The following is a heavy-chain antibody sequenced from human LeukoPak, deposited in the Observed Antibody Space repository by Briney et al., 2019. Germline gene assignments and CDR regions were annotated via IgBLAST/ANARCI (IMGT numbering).Heavy chain of an antibody. CDR1: GGTFSGYY. CDR3: ARGSKMLGYNWFDP. V-gene: IGHV4-34*01. D-gene: IGHD1-26*01. J-gene: IGHJ5*02. Sequence: PSESLYLSCAVSGGTFSGYYLNWVRQPPGQGLEWIGEINHSGSTTYIPSLKSRVTISVDTSKNQFSLKLSSVTAADTAVYYCARGSKMLGYNWFDPWGQGTLVTVSS. CDR2: INHSGST.